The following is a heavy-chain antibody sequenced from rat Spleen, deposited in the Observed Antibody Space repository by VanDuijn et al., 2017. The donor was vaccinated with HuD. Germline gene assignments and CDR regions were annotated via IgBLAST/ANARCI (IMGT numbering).Heavy chain of an antibody. CDR2: ISSDGRRN. CDR1: GFTFSDYY. J-gene: IGHJ4*01. Sequence: EVQLVESDGGLVQPGRSLKLSCAASGFTFSDYYMAWVRQAPTKGLEWVATISSDGRRNYYRDSVKGRFTISRDNAKSTLYLQMDSLRSEDTATYYCTTGDYYDGSYYYVGYVMDAWGQGASVTVSS. CDR3: TTGDYYDGSYYYVGYVMDA. D-gene: IGHD1-12*02. V-gene: IGHV5-20*01.